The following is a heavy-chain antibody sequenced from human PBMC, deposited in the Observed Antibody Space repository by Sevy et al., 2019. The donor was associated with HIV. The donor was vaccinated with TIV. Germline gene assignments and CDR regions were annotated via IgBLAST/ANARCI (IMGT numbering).Heavy chain of an antibody. V-gene: IGHV4-61*01. J-gene: IGHJ6*02. CDR1: GGSVSSGSYY. CDR3: ARDFNPVDYYDSSLSYGMDV. Sequence: SETLSLTCTVSGGSVSSGSYYWSWIRQPPGKGLEWIGYIYYSGSTNYNPSLKSRVTISVDTSKNQFSLKLSPVTAADTAVDYCARDFNPVDYYDSSLSYGMDVWGQGTTVTVSS. CDR2: IYYSGST. D-gene: IGHD3-22*01.